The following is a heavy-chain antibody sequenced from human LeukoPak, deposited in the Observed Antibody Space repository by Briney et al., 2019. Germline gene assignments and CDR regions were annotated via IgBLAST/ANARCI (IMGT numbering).Heavy chain of an antibody. J-gene: IGHJ4*02. CDR2: ISGRGDYM. CDR3: ARRSGSYDY. Sequence: GGSLRLSCAASGSTVSSNYMSWVRQAPGKGLEWVASISGRGDYMYYADSVKGRFTISRDNAKNSLFLQMNSLRADDTAVYYCARRSGSYDYWGQGTLVTVSS. CDR1: GSTVSSNY. D-gene: IGHD1-26*01. V-gene: IGHV3-21*01.